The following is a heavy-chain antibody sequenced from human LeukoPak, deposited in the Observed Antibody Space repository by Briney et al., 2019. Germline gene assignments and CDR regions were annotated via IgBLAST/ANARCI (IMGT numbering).Heavy chain of an antibody. V-gene: IGHV4-4*02. CDR1: GGSISSSSTNC. J-gene: IGHJ4*02. CDR3: ARNGGNSDYDY. D-gene: IGHD4-23*01. CDR2: IYHSGAT. Sequence: SEALSLTCAVSGGSISSSSTNCWTWVRQPPGKGLEWIGEIYHSGATNYNPSLKSRVTMLLDKSKNQFSLKLNSVTAADTAVYYCARNGGNSDYDYWGQGTLVTVSA.